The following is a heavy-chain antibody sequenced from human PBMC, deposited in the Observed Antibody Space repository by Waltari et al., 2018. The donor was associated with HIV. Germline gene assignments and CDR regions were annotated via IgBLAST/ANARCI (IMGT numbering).Heavy chain of an antibody. V-gene: IGHV1-18*01. CDR3: ARDNLRGTTMVTIDY. CDR1: GYTFIRYG. Sequence: SGAEVKKPGASVKVSCKASGYTFIRYGVTWVRQAPGQGLEWMGWISADNGNTNYAQKLQGRVTMTTDTSTSTAYMDLRSLRSDDTAVYYCARDNLRGTTMVTIDYWGQGTLVTVSS. J-gene: IGHJ4*02. CDR2: ISADNGNT. D-gene: IGHD5-18*01.